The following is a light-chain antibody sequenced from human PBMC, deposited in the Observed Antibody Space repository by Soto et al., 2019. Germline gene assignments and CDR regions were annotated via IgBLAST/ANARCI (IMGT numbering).Light chain of an antibody. J-gene: IGKJ4*01. Sequence: EIVLTQSPGTLSLSPGERATLSCRASQSVSSSYLAWHQQKPGQPPRLLIYGASSRATGIPDRFSGSGSGTDFTLTITRLEPEDFAVYYCQHYRTSFGGGTKVEIK. CDR1: QSVSSSY. V-gene: IGKV3-20*01. CDR2: GAS. CDR3: QHYRTS.